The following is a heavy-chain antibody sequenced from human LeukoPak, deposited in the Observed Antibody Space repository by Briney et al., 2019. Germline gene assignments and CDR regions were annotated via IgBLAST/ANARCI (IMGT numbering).Heavy chain of an antibody. J-gene: IGHJ6*02. Sequence: SETLSLTCAVYGGSFSGYYWSWIRQPPGKGLEWIGEINHSGSTYYNPSLKSRVTISVDTSKNQFSLKLSSVTAADTAVYYCARSKHYYGMDVWGQGTTVTVSS. D-gene: IGHD4-11*01. CDR2: INHSGST. CDR1: GGSFSGYY. CDR3: ARSKHYYGMDV. V-gene: IGHV4-34*01.